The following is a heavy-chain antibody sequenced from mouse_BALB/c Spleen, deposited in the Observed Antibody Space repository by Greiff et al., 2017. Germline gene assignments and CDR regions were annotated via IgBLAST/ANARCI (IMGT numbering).Heavy chain of an antibody. Sequence: VMLVESGAELARPGASVKMSCKASGYTFTSYTMHWVKQRPGQGLEWIGYINPSSGYTNYNQKFKDKATLTADKSSSTAYMQLSSLTSEDSAVYYCAREMITTGFDYWGQGTTLTVSS. J-gene: IGHJ2*01. CDR1: GYTFTSYT. CDR3: AREMITTGFDY. CDR2: INPSSGYT. V-gene: IGHV1-4*01. D-gene: IGHD2-4*01.